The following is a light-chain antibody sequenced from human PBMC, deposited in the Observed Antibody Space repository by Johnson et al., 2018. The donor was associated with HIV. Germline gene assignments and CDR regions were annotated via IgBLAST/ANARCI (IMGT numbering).Light chain of an antibody. J-gene: IGLJ1*01. CDR3: GTWDNSLGAHYV. CDR2: DNN. Sequence: QSVLTQPPSVSAAPGQKVTFSCSGSSSNIGNNYVSWYQQLPRTAPKLLIYDNNKRPSGIPDRFSGSKSGTSATLGITGLQTGDEADYYCGTWDNSLGAHYVSGIGTKVTGL. V-gene: IGLV1-51*01. CDR1: SSNIGNNY.